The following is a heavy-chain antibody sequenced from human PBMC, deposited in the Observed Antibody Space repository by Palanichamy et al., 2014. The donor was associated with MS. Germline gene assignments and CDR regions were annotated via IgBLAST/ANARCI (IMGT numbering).Heavy chain of an antibody. J-gene: IGHJ6*02. CDR2: ISYDGSNK. CDR3: ARARGYCSGGSCYAKYYYGMDV. Sequence: LVEAGGGVVQPGRSLRLSCAASGFTFSSYAMHWVRQAPGKGLEWVAVISYDGSNKYYADSVKGRFTISRDNSKNTLYLQMNSLRAEDTAVYYCARARGYCSGGSCYAKYYYGMDVWGQGTTVTVSS. D-gene: IGHD2-15*01. V-gene: IGHV3-30-3*01. CDR1: GFTFSSYA.